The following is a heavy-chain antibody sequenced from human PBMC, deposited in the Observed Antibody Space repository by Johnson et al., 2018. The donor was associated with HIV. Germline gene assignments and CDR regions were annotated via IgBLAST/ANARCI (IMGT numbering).Heavy chain of an antibody. CDR1: GFTFSSYD. Sequence: VQLVESGGGLVQPGGSLRLSCAASGFTFSSYDMHWVRQATGKGLEWVSAIGGSGGSTYYADSVKGRFTISRDNSKNTLYLQMNSLRAEDTAVYYCAKDVGMGATYINVRCAFDIWGQGTMVTVSS. CDR3: AKDVGMGATYINVRCAFDI. V-gene: IGHV3-23*04. D-gene: IGHD1-26*01. CDR2: IGGSGGST. J-gene: IGHJ3*02.